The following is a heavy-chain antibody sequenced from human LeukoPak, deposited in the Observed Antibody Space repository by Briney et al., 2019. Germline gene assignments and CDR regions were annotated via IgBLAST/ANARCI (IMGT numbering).Heavy chain of an antibody. D-gene: IGHD1-26*01. CDR3: AKGLRYSGSTGYFDY. V-gene: IGHV3-23*01. CDR1: GGTFSSYA. J-gene: IGHJ4*02. CDR2: ISGSGGST. Sequence: SCKASGGTFSSYAMSWVRQAPGKGLEWVSAISGSGGSTYYADSVKGRFTISRDNSKNTLYLQMNSLRAEDTAVYYCAKGLRYSGSTGYFDYWGQGTLVTVSS.